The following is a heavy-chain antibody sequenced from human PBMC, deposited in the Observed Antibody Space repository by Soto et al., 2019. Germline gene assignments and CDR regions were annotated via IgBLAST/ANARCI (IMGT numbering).Heavy chain of an antibody. D-gene: IGHD6-19*01. CDR2: INPNSGGT. J-gene: IGHJ6*02. V-gene: IGHV1-2*02. CDR1: GYTFTGYY. Sequence: QVQLVQSGAEVKKPGASVKVSCKASGYTFTGYYMHWVRQASGQGLEWMGWINPNSGGTNYAQKFQGRVTMTRDTSISTAYMELSRLRSDDTAVYYCAREERVPVGGGAYYYYGMDVWGQGTTVTVSS. CDR3: AREERVPVGGGAYYYYGMDV.